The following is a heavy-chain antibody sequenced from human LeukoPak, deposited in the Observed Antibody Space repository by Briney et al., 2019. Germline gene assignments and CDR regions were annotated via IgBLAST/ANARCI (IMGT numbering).Heavy chain of an antibody. D-gene: IGHD3-10*01. V-gene: IGHV1-2*02. Sequence: GASVKVSCKASGYTFTGYYMHWVRQAPGQGLEWMGWINPNSGGTNYAQKFQGRVTMTRDTSISTAYMELSRLRSDDTAVYYCASARGPLWFGENYWGQGTLVTVSS. J-gene: IGHJ4*02. CDR1: GYTFTGYY. CDR2: INPNSGGT. CDR3: ASARGPLWFGENY.